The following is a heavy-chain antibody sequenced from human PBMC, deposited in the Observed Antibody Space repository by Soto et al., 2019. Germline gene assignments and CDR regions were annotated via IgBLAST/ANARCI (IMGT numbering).Heavy chain of an antibody. V-gene: IGHV4-39*01. CDR3: ARHRPSAPSVKVVGPHGMDV. CDR2: IHYSGNT. D-gene: IGHD2-15*01. J-gene: IGHJ6*02. Sequence: QLQLQESGPGLVKPSETLSLTCTVSGGSISSNSYYWGWIRQPPGKGLEWIGSIHYSGNTYYNPSLKSRVTVSVDTSKNQFSLKLGSVTAADTALYYCARHRPSAPSVKVVGPHGMDVWGQGTTVTVSS. CDR1: GGSISSNSYY.